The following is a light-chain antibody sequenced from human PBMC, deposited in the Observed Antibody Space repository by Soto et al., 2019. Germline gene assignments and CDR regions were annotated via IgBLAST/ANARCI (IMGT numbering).Light chain of an antibody. CDR2: RTS. CDR3: QQYGSSGT. Sequence: EIVMTQSPATLSVSPEERATLSCRASQSISSNLAWYQQKPGQAPRLLMFRTSSRATGIPDRFSGSGSGTDFTLTISRLEPEDFAVYYCQQYGSSGTFGQGTKVDIK. J-gene: IGKJ1*01. CDR1: QSISSN. V-gene: IGKV3-20*01.